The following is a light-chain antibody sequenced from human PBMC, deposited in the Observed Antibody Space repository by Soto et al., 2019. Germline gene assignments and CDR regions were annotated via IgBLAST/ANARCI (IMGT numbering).Light chain of an antibody. V-gene: IGKV1-5*03. CDR2: KAS. Sequence: DIQMTQSPSTLSASVGDRVTITCRASQSISSWLAWYQQKPGKAPKLLIYKASSLESGVPSRFSGSGSGTEFTLTISSLQPEDFATYYCQPANSFPLTFGEGTKVEIK. CDR1: QSISSW. J-gene: IGKJ4*01. CDR3: QPANSFPLT.